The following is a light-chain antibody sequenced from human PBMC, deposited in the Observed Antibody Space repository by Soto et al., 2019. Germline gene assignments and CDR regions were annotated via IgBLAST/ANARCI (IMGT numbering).Light chain of an antibody. CDR2: DAS. J-gene: IGKJ1*01. CDR1: QSISSW. V-gene: IGKV1-5*01. Sequence: DIQMTQSPSTLSASVRDRVTITCRASQSISSWLAWYQQKPGKAPKVLIYDASSLESGVPSRFSGSGSGTEFTLTISSLQPDDFATYYCQQYNSYSTFGQGTKVDIK. CDR3: QQYNSYST.